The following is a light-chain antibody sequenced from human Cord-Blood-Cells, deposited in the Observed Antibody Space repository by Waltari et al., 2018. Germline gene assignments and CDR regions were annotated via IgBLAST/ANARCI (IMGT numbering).Light chain of an antibody. V-gene: IGLV2-14*01. CDR1: SGDVGGYNY. CDR3: SSYTSSSTYV. J-gene: IGLJ1*01. Sequence: QSALTQPASVSGSPGQSITISCTGTSGDVGGYNYVSWYQQHPGKAPKLMIYDVSKRPSGVSNRFSGSKSGNTASLTISGLQAEDEADYYCSSYTSSSTYVFGTGTKVTVL. CDR2: DVS.